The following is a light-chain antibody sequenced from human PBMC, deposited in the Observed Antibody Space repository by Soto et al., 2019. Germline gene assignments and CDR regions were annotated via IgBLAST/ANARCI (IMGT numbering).Light chain of an antibody. V-gene: IGLV1-44*01. CDR3: ATWDDSLHGYV. Sequence: QSALTQLPSASGTPGQTVTISRSGSNSNVGSNKANWYQQLPETAPKLLIYTSNQRPSGVPDRFSGSKSGTSASLDISGLRSEDEVDYYCATWDDSLHGYVFGTGTKVTV. CDR1: NSNVGSNK. J-gene: IGLJ1*01. CDR2: TSN.